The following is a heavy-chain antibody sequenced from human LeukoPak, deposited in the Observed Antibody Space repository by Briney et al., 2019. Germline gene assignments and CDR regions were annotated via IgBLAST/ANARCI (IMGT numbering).Heavy chain of an antibody. J-gene: IGHJ6*04. CDR1: GFTFDDYA. CDR2: ISWNSGRI. V-gene: IGHV3-9*01. CDR3: ARDRGRITIFGGDDLDV. Sequence: SGGSLRLSCAASGFTFDDYAMHWVRQAPGKGLEWVSSISWNSGRIDYANSVKGRFTISRDNAKNSLYLQMNSLRAEDTAVYYCARDRGRITIFGGDDLDVWGKGTTVTVSS. D-gene: IGHD3-3*01.